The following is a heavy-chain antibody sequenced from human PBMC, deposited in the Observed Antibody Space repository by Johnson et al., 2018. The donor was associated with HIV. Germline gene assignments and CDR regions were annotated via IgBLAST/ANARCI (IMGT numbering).Heavy chain of an antibody. CDR1: GFTFSSYG. D-gene: IGHD1-26*01. Sequence: VQLVESGGGLVQPGGSLRLSCAASGFTFSSYGMHWVRQAPGKGLEWVGRIKSKTDGGTTDYAAPVKGRFTLSRDDSKNTLFLQMNSLKTEDTALYYCTAHYRNAFDIWGQGTMVTVSS. J-gene: IGHJ3*02. CDR2: IKSKTDGGTT. CDR3: TAHYRNAFDI. V-gene: IGHV3-15*01.